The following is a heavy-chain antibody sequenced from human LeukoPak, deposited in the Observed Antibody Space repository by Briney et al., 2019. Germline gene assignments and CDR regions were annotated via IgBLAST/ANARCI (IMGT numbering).Heavy chain of an antibody. J-gene: IGHJ5*02. CDR3: ARARIDYYGSGSYFSGDHYNWFDP. CDR1: GFTFSSYW. Sequence: GGSLRLSCAASGFTFSSYWMSWVRQAPGKGLEWVANIKQDGSEKYYVDSVKGRFTISRDNAKNSLYLQMNSLRAEDTAVYYCARARIDYYGSGSYFSGDHYNWFDPWRQGTLVTVSS. V-gene: IGHV3-7*01. D-gene: IGHD3-10*01. CDR2: IKQDGSEK.